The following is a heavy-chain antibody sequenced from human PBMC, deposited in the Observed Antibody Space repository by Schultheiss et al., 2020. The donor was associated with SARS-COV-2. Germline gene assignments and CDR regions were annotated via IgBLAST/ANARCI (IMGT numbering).Heavy chain of an antibody. Sequence: GGSLRLSCAASGFTFSNAWMSWVRQAPGKGLEWVSVISGSGDSTYYADSVKGRFTISRDKFKNTLYLQMNSLRAEDTAVYYCAKGSNVQGYLDYWGQGTLVTVSS. D-gene: IGHD3-10*01. CDR2: ISGSGDST. CDR3: AKGSNVQGYLDY. V-gene: IGHV3-23*01. J-gene: IGHJ4*02. CDR1: GFTFSNAW.